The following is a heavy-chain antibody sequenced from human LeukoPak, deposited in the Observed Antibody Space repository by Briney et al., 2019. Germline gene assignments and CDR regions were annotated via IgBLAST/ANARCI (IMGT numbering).Heavy chain of an antibody. J-gene: IGHJ4*02. CDR3: TRVGYIDEGIDY. CDR2: IKQDGSKK. CDR1: GFPFSSYW. V-gene: IGHV3-7*04. D-gene: IGHD5-24*01. Sequence: GGSLRLSCVASGFPFSSYWMNWVRQAPGKGLEWVANIKQDGSKKSYVDSVKGRFTISRDNAKNSLYLQMNSLRAEDTAIYYCTRVGYIDEGIDYWGQGTLVTVSS.